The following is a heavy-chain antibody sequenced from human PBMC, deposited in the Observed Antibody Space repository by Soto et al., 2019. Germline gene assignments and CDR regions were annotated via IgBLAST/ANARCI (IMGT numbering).Heavy chain of an antibody. D-gene: IGHD7-27*01. CDR1: GFILSDCA. V-gene: IGHV3-48*01. J-gene: IGHJ6*03. CDR3: VIDLSRGSNWYYYMDV. Sequence: EVQLVESGGGLVQPGGSLRLSCATSGFILSDCAMNWVRQAPGKGLEWVSYISSSSSVIDYADSVKGRFTVSRDNARNSVYLHMNSLRAEDTAVYYCVIDLSRGSNWYYYMDVWGKGTTVTVSS. CDR2: ISSSSSVI.